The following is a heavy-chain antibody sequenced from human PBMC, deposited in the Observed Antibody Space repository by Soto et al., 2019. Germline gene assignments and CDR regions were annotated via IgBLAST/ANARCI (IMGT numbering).Heavy chain of an antibody. D-gene: IGHD6-19*01. CDR2: IIPIFGTA. Sequence: QVQLVQSGAEVKKPGSSVKVSCKASGGTFSSYAISWVRQAPGQGLEWMGGIIPIFGTANYAQKFQGRVTITADESTSTAYMELSSLSSEDTAVYYCARGESIAVAGYWAFDIWGQGTMVTVSS. V-gene: IGHV1-69*01. CDR1: GGTFSSYA. CDR3: ARGESIAVAGYWAFDI. J-gene: IGHJ3*02.